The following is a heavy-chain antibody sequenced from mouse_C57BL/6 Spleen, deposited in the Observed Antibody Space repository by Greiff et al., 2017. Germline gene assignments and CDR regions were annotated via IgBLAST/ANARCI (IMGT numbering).Heavy chain of an antibody. D-gene: IGHD2-5*01. J-gene: IGHJ4*01. Sequence: EVQLQQSGPELVKPGASVKISCKASGYTFTDYYMNWVKQTHGKSLECIGDINPNNGGTRYHKKFTGKATLTVDKSSSTAYMELRSLTSEDSAVYYCATLGAYYSNYDARDYWGEGTSVTVS. CDR2: INPNNGGT. CDR1: GYTFTDYY. CDR3: ATLGAYYSNYDARDY. V-gene: IGHV1-26*01.